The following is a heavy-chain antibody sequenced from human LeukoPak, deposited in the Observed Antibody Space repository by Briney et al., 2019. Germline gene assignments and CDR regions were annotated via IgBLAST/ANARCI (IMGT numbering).Heavy chain of an antibody. CDR1: GFTFSGYW. CDR2: IKQDGYEE. Sequence: GGSLRLSCAASGFTFSGYWMSWVRQTPEKGLEWVANIKQDGYEEYYVDSVKGRFTISRDNAKNSLYLQMNSLRAEDTAVYYCARGHSYGHWGQGTPVTVSS. V-gene: IGHV3-7*04. CDR3: ARGHSYGH. J-gene: IGHJ4*02. D-gene: IGHD5-18*01.